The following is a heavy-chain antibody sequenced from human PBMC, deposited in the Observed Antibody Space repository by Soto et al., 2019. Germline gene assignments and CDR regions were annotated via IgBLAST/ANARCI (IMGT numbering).Heavy chain of an antibody. V-gene: IGHV1-69*12. J-gene: IGHJ4*02. CDR2: IIPIFGTA. CDR3: ARGEASGSGWAIIDY. D-gene: IGHD3-22*01. Sequence: QVQLVQSGAEVKKPGSSVKVSCKASGGTFSSYAISWVRQAPGQGLEWMGGIIPIFGTANYAQKFQGRVTXXGDESTSTAYMELSSLRSEDTAVYYCARGEASGSGWAIIDYWGQGTLVTVSS. CDR1: GGTFSSYA.